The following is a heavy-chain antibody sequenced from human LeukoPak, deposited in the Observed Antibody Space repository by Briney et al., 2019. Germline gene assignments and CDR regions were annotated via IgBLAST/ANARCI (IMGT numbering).Heavy chain of an antibody. V-gene: IGHV3-30-3*01. CDR1: GFTFSSYA. CDR3: AKAYTRSWYAAFDI. D-gene: IGHD6-13*01. CDR2: ISYDGSNK. Sequence: SGGSLRLSCAASGFTFSSYAMHWVRQAPGKGLEWVAVISYDGSNKYYADSVKGRFTISRDNSKNTLYLQMNSLRGDDTAIYYCAKAYTRSWYAAFDIWGQGTMVTISS. J-gene: IGHJ3*02.